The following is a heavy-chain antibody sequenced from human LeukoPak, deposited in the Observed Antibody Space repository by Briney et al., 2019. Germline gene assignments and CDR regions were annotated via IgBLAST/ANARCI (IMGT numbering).Heavy chain of an antibody. CDR1: GGSISRYY. CDR2: IYTRGCT. CDR3: ASTGYSSSWYYFDY. J-gene: IGHJ4*02. Sequence: SETLSLTCILSGGSISRYYWSWLRQPAGKGLEWIGRIYTRGCTNHNPSLTRRVTISVATSKTQFSLKLSSVTAADTAVYYCASTGYSSSWYYFDYWGQGPLVTVSA. V-gene: IGHV4-4*07. D-gene: IGHD6-13*01.